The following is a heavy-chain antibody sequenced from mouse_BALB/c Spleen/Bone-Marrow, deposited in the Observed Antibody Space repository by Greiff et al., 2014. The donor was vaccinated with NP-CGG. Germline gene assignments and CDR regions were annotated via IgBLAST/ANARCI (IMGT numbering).Heavy chain of an antibody. CDR3: ARGGRYDERTWFAY. Sequence: QVQLQQSGAELVKPGASVKLSCKASGYTFTSYWMHWVKQRPGQGLEWIGEINPSNGRTNYNEKFKSKATLTVDKSSSTAYMQLSSLTSEDSAVNYCARGGRYDERTWFAYWGQGTLVTVSA. V-gene: IGHV1S81*02. CDR2: INPSNGRT. CDR1: GYTFTSYW. J-gene: IGHJ3*01. D-gene: IGHD2-14*01.